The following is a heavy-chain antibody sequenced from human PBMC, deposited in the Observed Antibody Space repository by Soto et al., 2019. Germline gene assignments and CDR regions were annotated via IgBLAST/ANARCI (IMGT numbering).Heavy chain of an antibody. V-gene: IGHV1-3*01. CDR2: INAGNGNT. CDR3: ARVGVVRGVMPHF. J-gene: IGHJ4*02. CDR1: GYTFTIYA. D-gene: IGHD3-10*01. Sequence: QVQLVQSGAEVEKPGASVKVSCKASGYTFTIYAILWVRQAPGQRLEWMGWINAGNGNTKYSQKFQGRVTITRDTSASTAYMELSSLRAEDTAVYYCARVGVVRGVMPHFWGQGTLVTVSS.